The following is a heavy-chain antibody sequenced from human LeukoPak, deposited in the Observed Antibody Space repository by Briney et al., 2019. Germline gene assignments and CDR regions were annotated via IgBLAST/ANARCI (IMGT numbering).Heavy chain of an antibody. CDR3: ARDSESQPLDAFDI. J-gene: IGHJ3*02. Sequence: GGSLRLSCAASGFTVSSNYMSWVRQAPGKGLEWVSVIYSGGSTYYADSVKGRFTISRDNSKNTLYLQMNSLRAEDTAVCYCARDSESQPLDAFDIWGQGTMVTVSS. V-gene: IGHV3-53*01. CDR2: IYSGGST. CDR1: GFTVSSNY. D-gene: IGHD2-2*01.